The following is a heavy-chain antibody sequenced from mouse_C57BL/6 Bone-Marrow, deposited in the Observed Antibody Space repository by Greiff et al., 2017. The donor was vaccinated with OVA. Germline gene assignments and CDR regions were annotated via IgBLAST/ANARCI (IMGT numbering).Heavy chain of an antibody. CDR2: IYPGSGNT. D-gene: IGHD3-2*02. CDR1: GYTFNSYY. J-gene: IGHJ2*01. CDR3: ASARGCGRNGLDY. V-gene: IGHV1-66*01. Sequence: VQLQQSGAELVKPGASVKISCNASGYTFNSYYMHWVKQRPGQGLEWIGRIYPGSGNTKYNDEFKGKARLTADRDACTAYLQLSSLTSEDSAVDFCASARGCGRNGLDYWGQGTTLTVSS.